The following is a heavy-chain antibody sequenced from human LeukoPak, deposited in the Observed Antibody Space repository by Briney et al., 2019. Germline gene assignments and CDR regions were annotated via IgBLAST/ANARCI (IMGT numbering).Heavy chain of an antibody. CDR2: INVDAGST. CDR3: ARVRGIAVAGTFDY. D-gene: IGHD6-19*01. J-gene: IGHJ4*02. CDR1: GFTFSNYG. Sequence: GGSLRLSCGASGFTFSNYGMLWVRQAPGKGLEWVSAINVDAGSTYYADSVKGRFTISRDNSKNTLYLQMNSLRSDDTAVYYCARVRGIAVAGTFDYWGQGTLVTVSS. V-gene: IGHV3-23*01.